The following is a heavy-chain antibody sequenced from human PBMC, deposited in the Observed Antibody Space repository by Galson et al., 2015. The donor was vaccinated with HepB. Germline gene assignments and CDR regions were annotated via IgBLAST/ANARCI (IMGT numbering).Heavy chain of an antibody. J-gene: IGHJ6*02. D-gene: IGHD6-13*01. CDR3: ARDSQYDSTWEDKHFYYGMDV. CDR2: ISFDGSDK. V-gene: IGHV3-30*04. CDR1: GFTFSGYA. Sequence: SLRLSCAASGFTFSGYAIHWVRQAPGKGLEWVAVISFDGSDKYYADSVKGRFTISRDNSKNTLYLQMNSLRAEDTAVYYCARDSQYDSTWEDKHFYYGMDVWGQGTTVTASS.